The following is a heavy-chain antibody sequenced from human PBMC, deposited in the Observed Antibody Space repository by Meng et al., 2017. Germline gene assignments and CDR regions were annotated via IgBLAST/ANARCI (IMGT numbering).Heavy chain of an antibody. CDR1: GYNFPDYY. CDR3: ARDEDMSAAGKLFGDY. V-gene: IGHV1-2*06. Sequence: QGQLVQAGAEVGKPGASVKVSCKPSGYNFPDYYIHWVRQAPGQGLEWMGRIDPKNGDTHYAQKFQGRVTMTGDTSISTAYMDLSGLRSDDTAVYYCARDEDMSAAGKLFGDYWGQGTLVTVSS. J-gene: IGHJ4*02. CDR2: IDPKNGDT. D-gene: IGHD6-13*01.